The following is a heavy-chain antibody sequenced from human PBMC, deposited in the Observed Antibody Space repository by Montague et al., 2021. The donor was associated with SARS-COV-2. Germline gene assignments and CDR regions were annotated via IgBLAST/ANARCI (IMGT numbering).Heavy chain of an antibody. CDR1: GFTFSRYE. CDR3: AREPRETGSDWYYDFWSGYSHPGGYYYYGRDV. CDR2: LSSSGSTI. D-gene: IGHD3-3*01. Sequence: SLRLSCGASGFTFSRYEMNWVRQAPGKGLEWASYLSSSGSTIYYSDSXNVRFTISRDNAQNSLYLQMNSLRAEDTAVYYCAREPRETGSDWYYDFWSGYSHPGGYYYYGRDVWGQGTTVTVSS. V-gene: IGHV3-48*03. J-gene: IGHJ6*02.